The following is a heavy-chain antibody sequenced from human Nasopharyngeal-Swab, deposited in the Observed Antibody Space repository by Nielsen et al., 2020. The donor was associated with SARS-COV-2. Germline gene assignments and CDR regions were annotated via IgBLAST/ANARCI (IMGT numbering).Heavy chain of an antibody. D-gene: IGHD6-19*01. J-gene: IGHJ4*02. CDR3: ATGRGLAHFDY. CDR1: GYSFTIYW. V-gene: IGHV5-51*01. CDR2: IYPVDSDT. Sequence: GESLKISCKGSGYSFTIYWIGWVRQIPGKGLEWMVIIYPVDSDTRYSPSFQGQVTFSADKSISTAYLQWSSLKASDTAMYYCATGRGLAHFDYWGQGTLVTVSS.